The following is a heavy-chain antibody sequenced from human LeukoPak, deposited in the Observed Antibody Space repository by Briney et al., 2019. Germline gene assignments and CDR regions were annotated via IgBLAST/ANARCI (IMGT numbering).Heavy chain of an antibody. Sequence: PSETLSLTCTVSGGSISSSSYYWGWIRQPPGKGLEWIVSIYYSGSTYYNPSLKSRVTISVDTSKNQFSLKLSSVTAADTAVYYCARSTWIQLWYYFDYWGQGTLVTVSS. CDR1: GGSISSSSYY. J-gene: IGHJ4*02. D-gene: IGHD5-18*01. V-gene: IGHV4-39*01. CDR2: IYYSGST. CDR3: ARSTWIQLWYYFDY.